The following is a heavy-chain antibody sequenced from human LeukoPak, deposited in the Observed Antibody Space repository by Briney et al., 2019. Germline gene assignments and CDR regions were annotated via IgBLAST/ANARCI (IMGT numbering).Heavy chain of an antibody. V-gene: IGHV3-23*01. CDR3: VKAIRPFNSGNYYSCLDY. D-gene: IGHD3-22*01. J-gene: IGHJ4*02. Sequence: GGSLRLSCAASGFTLSSYAMSWVRQTPGKGLEWVSTISDNAYYADSVKGRFTIPRDNSKNTLHLQMNSLRAEDTALYYCVKAIRPFNSGNYYSCLDYWGQGSLVTVSS. CDR2: ISDNA. CDR1: GFTLSSYA.